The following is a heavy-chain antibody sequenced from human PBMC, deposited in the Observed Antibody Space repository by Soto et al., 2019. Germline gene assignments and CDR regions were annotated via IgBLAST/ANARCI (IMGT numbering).Heavy chain of an antibody. V-gene: IGHV4-39*01. J-gene: IGHJ6*02. CDR3: ARHKPNSSGWYYYGIEL. Sequence: SETRSHTYTVSGDSLSSNGYFGCRLRQPPGKGLEWIGSIYYSGSTYYNPSLKSRVTISVDTSKNQFSLKLSSVTAADTAVYYCARHKPNSSGWYYYGIELWVQATTV. CDR1: GDSLSSNGYF. CDR2: IYYSGST. D-gene: IGHD6-19*01.